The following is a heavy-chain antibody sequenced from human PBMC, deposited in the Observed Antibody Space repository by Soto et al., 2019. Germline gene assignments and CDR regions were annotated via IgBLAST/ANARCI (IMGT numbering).Heavy chain of an antibody. J-gene: IGHJ6*02. CDR2: VDDRGGT. D-gene: IGHD2-15*01. V-gene: IGHV4-59*01. CDR1: GGSIGTYF. Sequence: QVQLQESGPGLVKPSETLSLTCSVSGGSIGTYFWSWIRQPPGKGLEGIGYVDDRGGTDYTSLIKSRVINPAQTSKDETRLERTGVTAAETAVLYCARSDVGSLYGSGLYCAFRMDVWGHRTTVIVSS. CDR3: ARSDVGSLYGSGLYCAFRMDV.